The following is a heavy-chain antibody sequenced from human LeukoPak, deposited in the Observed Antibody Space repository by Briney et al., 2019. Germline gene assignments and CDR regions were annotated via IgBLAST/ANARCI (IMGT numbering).Heavy chain of an antibody. CDR2: ISSSSSYI. J-gene: IGHJ3*02. Sequence: GGSLRLSCAASGFTFSSYSMNWVRQAPGKGLEWVSSISSSSSYIYYADSVKGRFTISRDNAKNSLYLQMNSLRAEDTAVYYCARDATPYDYVWGGDAFDIWGQGTMVTVSS. D-gene: IGHD3-16*01. V-gene: IGHV3-21*01. CDR3: ARDATPYDYVWGGDAFDI. CDR1: GFTFSSYS.